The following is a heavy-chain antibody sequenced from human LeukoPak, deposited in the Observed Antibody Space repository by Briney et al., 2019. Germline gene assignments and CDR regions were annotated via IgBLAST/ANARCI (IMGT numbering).Heavy chain of an antibody. J-gene: IGHJ4*02. V-gene: IGHV3-23*01. CDR2: ISGIGGST. CDR3: AKSSAGSCFSSSAY. Sequence: PGGSLRLSCAASGFTFSSYAMSWVRQAPGKGLEWVSAISGIGGSTYYADSVKGRFTISRDNSKNTLYLQMNSLRAEDTAVYYCAKSSAGSCFSSSAYWGQGTLVTVSS. D-gene: IGHD2-15*01. CDR1: GFTFSSYA.